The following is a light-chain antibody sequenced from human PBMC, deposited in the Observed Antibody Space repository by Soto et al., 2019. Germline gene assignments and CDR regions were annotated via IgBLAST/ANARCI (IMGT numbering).Light chain of an antibody. Sequence: EIVMTQSAATLSVTPGERATLSCRASQSVSSDLAWYQQKPGQAPRLLIYGASTRATGIPVRFSGRGSGTDFTLTISSLQPDDFATYYCQQYNDYSTWTFGQGTKVDI. CDR2: GAS. CDR1: QSVSSD. J-gene: IGKJ1*01. V-gene: IGKV3-15*01. CDR3: QQYNDYSTWT.